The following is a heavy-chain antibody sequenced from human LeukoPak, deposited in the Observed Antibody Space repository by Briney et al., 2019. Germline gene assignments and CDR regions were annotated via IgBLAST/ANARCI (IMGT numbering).Heavy chain of an antibody. V-gene: IGHV3-74*01. D-gene: IGHD3-22*01. CDR2: INSDGINT. CDR1: GFTFSSYA. Sequence: GGTLRLSCAASGFTFSSYAMTWVRQAPGKGLVWVSRINSDGINTSYADSVKGRFTISRDNAENTLNLQMNSLRAEDTAVYYCARDLGQYYDTSDNWFDPWGQGTLVTVSS. J-gene: IGHJ5*02. CDR3: ARDLGQYYDTSDNWFDP.